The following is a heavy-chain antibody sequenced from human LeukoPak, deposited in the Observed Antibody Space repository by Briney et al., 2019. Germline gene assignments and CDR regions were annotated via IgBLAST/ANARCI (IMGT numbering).Heavy chain of an antibody. CDR2: INPTGGST. D-gene: IGHD3-22*01. CDR1: GYTFANYH. Sequence: GASVKVSCKPSGYTFANYHIHGVRQAPGRGLEWVGIINPTGGSTTNAQKFQGRVTMTRDMSTSTVFLELSSLSSDDTAVYYCARGPTTYYYDSSGYYGNWLDPWGQGTLVTVSS. J-gene: IGHJ5*02. CDR3: ARGPTTYYYDSSGYYGNWLDP. V-gene: IGHV1-46*01.